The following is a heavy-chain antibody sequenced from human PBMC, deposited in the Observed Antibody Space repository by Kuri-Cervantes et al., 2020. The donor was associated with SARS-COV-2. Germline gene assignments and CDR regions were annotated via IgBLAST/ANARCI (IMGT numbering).Heavy chain of an antibody. V-gene: IGHV3-9*01. J-gene: IGHJ4*02. D-gene: IGHD1-1*01. CDR1: GFTFNDYA. Sequence: SLKISCTASGFTFNDYAMHWVRQAPGKGLEWVSGISWTGGSIDYADSVKGRFTLSRDNAKNMLFLQMNSLRAEDTAVYYCVRDGDHWNFDYWGQGTLVTVSS. CDR3: VRDGDHWNFDY. CDR2: ISWTGGSI.